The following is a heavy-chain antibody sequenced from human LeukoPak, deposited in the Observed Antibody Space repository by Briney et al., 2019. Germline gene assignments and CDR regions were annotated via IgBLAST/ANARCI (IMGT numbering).Heavy chain of an antibody. CDR3: VRDIGAVAGTDDY. CDR2: IHHDGSNK. J-gene: IGHJ4*02. CDR1: GFTFSSYG. Sequence: PGGSLRLSCAASGFTFSSYGMHWVRQAPGKGLDWVAFIHHDGSNKYYADSVRGRFTISRDNSKNTLYLQMNSLRAEDTAVYYCVRDIGAVAGTDDYWGQGTLVTVSS. V-gene: IGHV3-30*02. D-gene: IGHD6-19*01.